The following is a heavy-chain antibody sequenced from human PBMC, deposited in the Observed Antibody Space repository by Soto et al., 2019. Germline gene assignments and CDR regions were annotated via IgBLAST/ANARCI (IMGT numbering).Heavy chain of an antibody. D-gene: IGHD3-22*01. CDR2: IYYSGST. CDR3: ARQVYYYDSSGYWSGEYYFDY. CDR1: GGYISSSSYY. J-gene: IGHJ4*02. Sequence: SETLSLTCTVSGGYISSSSYYWGWIRQPPGKGLEWIGSIYYSGSTYYNPSLKSRVTISVDTSKNQFSLKLSPVTAADTAVYYCARQVYYYDSSGYWSGEYYFDYWGQGTLVTVSS. V-gene: IGHV4-39*01.